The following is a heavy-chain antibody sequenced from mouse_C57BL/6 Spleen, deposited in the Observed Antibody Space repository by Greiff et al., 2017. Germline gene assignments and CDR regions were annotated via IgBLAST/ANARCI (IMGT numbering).Heavy chain of an antibody. CDR3: SRSHYYGSSYSFDY. CDR2: IDPSDSYT. Sequence: QVQLPQPGAELVKPGASVKLSCKASGYTFTSYWMQWVKQRPGQGLEWIGEIDPSDSYTNYNQKFKGKATLTVDTSSSTAYMQLSSLTSEDSAVYYCSRSHYYGSSYSFDYWGQGTTLTVSS. J-gene: IGHJ2*01. D-gene: IGHD1-1*01. CDR1: GYTFTSYW. V-gene: IGHV1-50*01.